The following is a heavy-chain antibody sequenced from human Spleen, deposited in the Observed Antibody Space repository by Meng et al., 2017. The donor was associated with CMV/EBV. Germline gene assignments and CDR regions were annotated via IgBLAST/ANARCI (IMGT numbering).Heavy chain of an antibody. CDR3: AKQKPFGY. CDR2: IRYDGSNK. D-gene: IGHD3-16*01. V-gene: IGHV3-30*02. Sequence: QGGLGGCGGRVVQPWGSLCLSCVATGCSFWCCGMHWVRQGPGKGVEWVAFIRYDGSNKYYADSVKGRLTISRDNSKNTLYLQMTSLRAEDKFVYYCAKQKPFGYWGQGTLVTVSS. J-gene: IGHJ4*02. CDR1: GCSFWCCG.